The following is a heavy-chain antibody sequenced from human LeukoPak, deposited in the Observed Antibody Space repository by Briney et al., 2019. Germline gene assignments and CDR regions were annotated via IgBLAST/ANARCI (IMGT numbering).Heavy chain of an antibody. D-gene: IGHD6-19*01. Sequence: PSETLSLTCTVSGGSISSSYWSWIPQPPGKGLEWIGYIYYSGSTNYNPSFKSRVAISVDTSKNQLSLKLSSVTAADTAVYYCATWGIAVAGTFDYWGQGTLVTVST. J-gene: IGHJ4*02. V-gene: IGHV4-59*08. CDR3: ATWGIAVAGTFDY. CDR1: GGSISSSY. CDR2: IYYSGST.